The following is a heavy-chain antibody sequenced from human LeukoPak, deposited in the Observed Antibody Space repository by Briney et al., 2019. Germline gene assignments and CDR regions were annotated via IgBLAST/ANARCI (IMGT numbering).Heavy chain of an antibody. CDR3: ARVVGAASD. CDR1: GYTFTDYY. CDR2: INPNSGGT. Sequence: EASVKVSCKASGYTFTDYYIHWVRQAPGQGLEWMGWINPNSGGTNYAQNFQGRVAMTRDTSVNTAYMDLSGLRSDDTAIYYCARVVGAASDWGQGTLVTVSS. J-gene: IGHJ4*02. D-gene: IGHD1-26*01. V-gene: IGHV1-2*02.